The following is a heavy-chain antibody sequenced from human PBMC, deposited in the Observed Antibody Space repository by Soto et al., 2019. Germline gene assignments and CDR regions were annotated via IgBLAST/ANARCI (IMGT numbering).Heavy chain of an antibody. Sequence: SLTCTVSGGSISSYYWSWIRQPPGKGLEWIGYIYYSGSTNYNPSLKSRVTISVDTSKNQFSLKLSSVTAADTAVYYCARDSTLYCSGGSCLYYYGMDVWGQGTTVTVSS. V-gene: IGHV4-59*01. CDR2: IYYSGST. CDR1: GGSISSYY. D-gene: IGHD2-15*01. CDR3: ARDSTLYCSGGSCLYYYGMDV. J-gene: IGHJ6*02.